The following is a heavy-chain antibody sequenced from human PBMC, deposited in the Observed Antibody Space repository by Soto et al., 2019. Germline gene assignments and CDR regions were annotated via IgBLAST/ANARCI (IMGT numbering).Heavy chain of an antibody. Sequence: WTWIRQPPGKGLEWIGYIYHSGTTNYNPSLSGRLTISIENSKNQFSLKLSSVTAADTALYFCAGYGSTTFDSRGQGTLVTVSS. CDR3: AGYGSTTFDS. CDR2: IYHSGTT. D-gene: IGHD3-10*01. J-gene: IGHJ5*01. V-gene: IGHV4-59*01.